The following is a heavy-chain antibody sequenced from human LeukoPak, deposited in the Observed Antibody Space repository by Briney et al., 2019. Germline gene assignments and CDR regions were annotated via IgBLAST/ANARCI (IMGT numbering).Heavy chain of an antibody. CDR3: ARDSEWLRPARYQGVDY. V-gene: IGHV1-8*03. D-gene: IGHD5-12*01. J-gene: IGHJ4*02. CDR1: GYTFTSYD. CDR2: MNPNSGNT. Sequence: GASVKVSCKASGYTFTSYDINWVRQATGQGLEWMGWMNPNSGNTGYAQKFQGRVTITRNTSISTAYMELSSLRSEDTAVYYCARDSEWLRPARYQGVDYWGQGTLVTVSS.